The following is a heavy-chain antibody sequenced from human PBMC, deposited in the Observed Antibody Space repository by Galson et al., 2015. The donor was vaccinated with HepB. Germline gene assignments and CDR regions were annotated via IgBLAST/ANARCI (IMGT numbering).Heavy chain of an antibody. CDR3: AKDLITVVGGVIITGYDY. CDR1: GFTFSSYS. CDR2: ISSSSSTI. V-gene: IGHV3-48*02. Sequence: SLRLSCAASGFTFSSYSMNWVRQAPGEGLEWVSFISSSSSTIYYADSVKGRFTISRDNAKNSLYLQMNSLREEDTAVYYCAKDLITVVGGVIITGYDYWGQGTLVTVSS. D-gene: IGHD3-10*01. J-gene: IGHJ4*02.